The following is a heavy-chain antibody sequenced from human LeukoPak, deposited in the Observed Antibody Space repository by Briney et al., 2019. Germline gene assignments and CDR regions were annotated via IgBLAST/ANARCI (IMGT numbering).Heavy chain of an antibody. J-gene: IGHJ6*03. Sequence: GGSLGLSCAASGFTFSSYSMNWVRQAPGKGLEWVSSISSSSSYIYYADSVKGRFTISRDNAKNSLYLHMNSLRAEDTAVYYCARDGRYYYDSSGSRGLVYYYMDVWGKGTTVTVSS. V-gene: IGHV3-21*01. D-gene: IGHD3-22*01. CDR2: ISSSSSYI. CDR1: GFTFSSYS. CDR3: ARDGRYYYDSSGSRGLVYYYMDV.